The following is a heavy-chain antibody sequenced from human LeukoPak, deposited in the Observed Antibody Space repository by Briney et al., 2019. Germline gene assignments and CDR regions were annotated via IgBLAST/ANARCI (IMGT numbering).Heavy chain of an antibody. J-gene: IGHJ5*02. V-gene: IGHV1-8*01. CDR1: GYTFTSYD. CDR2: MNPNSGNT. D-gene: IGHD6-19*01. CDR3: ARHPSGYSSGWYSGWFDP. Sequence: ASVKVSCKASGYTFTSYDINWVRQATGQGLEWMGWMNPNSGNTGYAQKFQGRVTMTRNTSISTAYMELSSLRSEDTAVYYCARHPSGYSSGWYSGWFDPWGQGTLVTVSS.